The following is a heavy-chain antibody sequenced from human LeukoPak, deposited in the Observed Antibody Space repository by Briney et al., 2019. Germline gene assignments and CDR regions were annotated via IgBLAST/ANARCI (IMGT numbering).Heavy chain of an antibody. CDR2: ISAYNGNT. D-gene: IGHD2-21*02. CDR3: ARDMLGCGGDCYLFDY. V-gene: IGHV1-18*01. CDR1: GYTFTSYG. Sequence: ASVKVSCKASGYTFTSYGISWVRQAPGQGLEWMGWISAYNGNTNYAQKLQGRVTMTTDTSTSTAYMELRSLRSEDTAVYYCARDMLGCGGDCYLFDYWGQGTLVTVSS. J-gene: IGHJ4*02.